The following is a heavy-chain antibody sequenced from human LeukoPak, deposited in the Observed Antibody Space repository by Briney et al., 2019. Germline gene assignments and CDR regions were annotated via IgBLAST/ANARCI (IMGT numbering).Heavy chain of an antibody. V-gene: IGHV4-59*01. D-gene: IGHD1-26*01. J-gene: IGHJ4*02. CDR2: IYYSGST. Sequence: PSETLSLTCTVSGGSISSYYWSWIRQPAGKGLEWIGYIYYSGSTNYNPSLKSRVTISVDTSKNQFSLKLSSVTAADTAVYYCAGGYSGSYYYIMDYWGQGTLVTVSS. CDR3: AGGYSGSYYYIMDY. CDR1: GGSISSYY.